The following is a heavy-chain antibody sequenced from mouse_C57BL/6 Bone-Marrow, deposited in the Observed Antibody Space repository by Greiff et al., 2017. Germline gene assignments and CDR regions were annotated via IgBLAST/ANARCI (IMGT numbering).Heavy chain of an antibody. CDR2: INPGNGGT. D-gene: IGHD1-1*02. Sequence: VQLQQSGTELVKPGASVKLSCKASGYTFTSYWMHWVKQRPGHGLEWIGNINPGNGGTNYNEKFKGKATLTVDKSSSTAYMQLSSLTSEDSAVYYCARLSTDGGAYWGQGTLVTVSA. CDR1: GYTFTSYW. CDR3: ARLSTDGGAY. J-gene: IGHJ3*01. V-gene: IGHV1-53*01.